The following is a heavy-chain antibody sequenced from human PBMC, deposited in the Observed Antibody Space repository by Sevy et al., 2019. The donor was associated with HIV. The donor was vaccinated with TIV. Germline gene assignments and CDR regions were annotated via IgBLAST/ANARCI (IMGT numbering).Heavy chain of an antibody. CDR1: GFSITTAYY. Sequence: SETLSLTCAVSGFSITTAYYWGWIRQPPGKGPEWIGSLYHSGSTSFNPSLKSRVTISVDTSKNHFSLKLSSVTAADTAVYYCARWDYYDTSGYYSYYFGSWGQGTLVTVSS. V-gene: IGHV4-38-2*01. CDR2: LYHSGST. J-gene: IGHJ4*02. CDR3: ARWDYYDTSGYYSYYFGS. D-gene: IGHD3-22*01.